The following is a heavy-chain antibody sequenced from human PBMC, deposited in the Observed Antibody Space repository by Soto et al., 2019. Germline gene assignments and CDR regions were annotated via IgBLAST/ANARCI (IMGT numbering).Heavy chain of an antibody. J-gene: IGHJ6*02. CDR1: GFSFSTYS. CDR2: ISSRSYTI. D-gene: IGHD6-6*01. Sequence: EVQLVESGGGLVQPGGSLRLSCAASGFSFSTYSMNWVRQAPGKGLEWVSYISSRSYTIYYIDSVKGRFTISRDNAQSSLSLQMNSLRDEDTAVYYCARGGSSSDNGMDVWGQGTTVTVSS. V-gene: IGHV3-48*02. CDR3: ARGGSSSDNGMDV.